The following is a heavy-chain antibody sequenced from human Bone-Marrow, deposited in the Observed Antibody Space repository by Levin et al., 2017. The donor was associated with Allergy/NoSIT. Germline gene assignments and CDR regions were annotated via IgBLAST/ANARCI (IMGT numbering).Heavy chain of an antibody. J-gene: IGHJ4*02. D-gene: IGHD6-19*01. CDR3: AKDRRSSGWYY. Sequence: GESLKISCAASGFTFSSYAMSWVRQAPGKGLEWVSAISGSGGSTYYADSVKGRFTISRDNSKNTLYLQMNSLRAEDTAVYYCAKDRRSSGWYYWGQGTLVTVSS. CDR2: ISGSGGST. CDR1: GFTFSSYA. V-gene: IGHV3-23*01.